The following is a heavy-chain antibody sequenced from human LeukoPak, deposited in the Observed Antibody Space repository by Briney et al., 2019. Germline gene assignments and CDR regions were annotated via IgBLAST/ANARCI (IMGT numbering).Heavy chain of an antibody. Sequence: PGGSLRLSCSASGFIFTSHPMHWVRQAPGKGLEYVAVVNNNGGTTYYAGSVKGRFTISSDNSMYTLYLQLCSLRTEDTAVYYCLRGWRNMDVWGQGTTVTVSS. CDR3: LRGWRNMDV. CDR1: GFIFTSHP. D-gene: IGHD5-24*01. J-gene: IGHJ6*02. V-gene: IGHV3-64D*06. CDR2: VNNNGGTT.